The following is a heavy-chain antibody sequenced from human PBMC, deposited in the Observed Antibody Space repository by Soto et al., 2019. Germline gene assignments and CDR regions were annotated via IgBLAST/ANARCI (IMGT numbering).Heavy chain of an antibody. CDR3: AKGLGRFWSGYCLDY. CDR1: GGSISSSNW. V-gene: IGHV4-4*02. J-gene: IGHJ4*02. Sequence: SETLSLTCAVSGGSISSSNWWSWVRQPPGKGLEWIGEIYHSGSTNYNPSLKSRVTISVDKSKNQFSLKLSSVTAADTAVYYCAKGLGRFWSGYCLDYWGQGTLVTVSS. CDR2: IYHSGST. D-gene: IGHD3-3*01.